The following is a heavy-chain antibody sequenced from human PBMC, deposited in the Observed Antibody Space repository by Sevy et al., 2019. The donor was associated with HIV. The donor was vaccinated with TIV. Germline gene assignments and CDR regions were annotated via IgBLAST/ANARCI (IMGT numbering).Heavy chain of an antibody. CDR3: ARDLAARPRVFDY. CDR2: IYYTGNT. V-gene: IGHV4-59*01. Sequence: SETLSLTCSFSGGSISSYFWSWIRQPPGKGLEWIGNIYYTGNTDYNPSLKSRVTMSLDTSKNHFSLRLSSVTAADTAVYYCARDLAARPRVFDYWGQGSLVTVSS. D-gene: IGHD6-6*01. J-gene: IGHJ4*02. CDR1: GGSISSYF.